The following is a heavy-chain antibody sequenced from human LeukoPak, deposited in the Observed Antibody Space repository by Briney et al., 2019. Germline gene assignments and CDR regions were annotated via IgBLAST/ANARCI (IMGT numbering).Heavy chain of an antibody. V-gene: IGHV1-2*02. CDR3: ARESSSWVNWFDP. CDR1: GYTFTGYY. Sequence: ASVKVSCKASGYTFTGYYMHWVRQAPGQGLEWMGWINPNSGGTNYAQKFQGRVTMTRDTSISTAYMELSRLRPDDTAVYYCARESSSWVNWFDPWGQGTLVTVSS. D-gene: IGHD6-13*01. CDR2: INPNSGGT. J-gene: IGHJ5*02.